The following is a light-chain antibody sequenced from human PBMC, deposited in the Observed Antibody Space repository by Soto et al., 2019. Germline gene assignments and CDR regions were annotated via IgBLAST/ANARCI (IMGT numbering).Light chain of an antibody. V-gene: IGKV3-20*01. CDR3: EQYGSSPRT. J-gene: IGKJ1*01. CDR1: QTVGTNF. Sequence: EIVLTQSPGTLSLSPGETATLSCRASQTVGTNFLAWYQQKPGQAPRLLIYGVSSRATGIPDRFSGSGSGTDFTLTISRLEPEDSAVYYCEQYGSSPRTFGQGTKVDI. CDR2: GVS.